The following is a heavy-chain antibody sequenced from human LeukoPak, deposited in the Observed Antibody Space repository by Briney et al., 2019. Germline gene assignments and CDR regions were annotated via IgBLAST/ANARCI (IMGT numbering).Heavy chain of an antibody. CDR3: ARVGYSNSYDF. D-gene: IGHD5-18*01. J-gene: IGHJ4*02. V-gene: IGHV1-8*03. CDR2: MNPNNGNT. CDR1: GYAFTNFD. Sequence: ASVKVSCKASGYAFTNFDINWVRQATGQGLEWMAWMNPNNGNTGNAQKFQGRVTITWDSSISTAYMELSSLRSEDTAVYYCARVGYSNSYDFWGQGTLVTVSS.